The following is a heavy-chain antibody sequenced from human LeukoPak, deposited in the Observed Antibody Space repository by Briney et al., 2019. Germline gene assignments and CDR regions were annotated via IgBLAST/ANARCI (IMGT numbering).Heavy chain of an antibody. CDR2: IYYSGST. CDR3: ARVRVTMVRGAMGYFDY. J-gene: IGHJ4*02. V-gene: IGHV4-34*09. D-gene: IGHD3-10*01. CDR1: GGSFSGYY. Sequence: SETLSLTCAVYGGSFSGYYWSWIRQHPGKGLEWIGDIYYSGSTYYNPSLKSRVTISVDTSKNQFSLKLSSVTAADTAVYYCARVRVTMVRGAMGYFDYWGQGTLVTVSS.